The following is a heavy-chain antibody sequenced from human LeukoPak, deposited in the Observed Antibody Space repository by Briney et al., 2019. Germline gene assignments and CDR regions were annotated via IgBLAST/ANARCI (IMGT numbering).Heavy chain of an antibody. D-gene: IGHD3-10*01. J-gene: IGHJ4*02. V-gene: IGHV4-34*01. CDR1: GGSFSGYY. CDR2: INHSGST. Sequence: PSETLSLTCAVYGGSFSGYYWSWIRQPPGKGLEWIGEINHSGSTNYNPSLKSRVTISVDTSKNQFSLKPSSVTAADTAVYYCARASYYYGSGSYVRSRGPYYFDYWGQGTLVTVSS. CDR3: ARASYYYGSGSYVRSRGPYYFDY.